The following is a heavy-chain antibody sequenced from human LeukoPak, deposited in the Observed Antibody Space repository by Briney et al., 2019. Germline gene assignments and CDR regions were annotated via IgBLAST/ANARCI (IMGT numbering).Heavy chain of an antibody. CDR2: IYYSGST. J-gene: IGHJ4*02. CDR3: ARAVAGTHRGREFDY. CDR1: VGSISSSSYY. D-gene: IGHD6-19*01. Sequence: SSETLSLTCTVSVGSISSSSYYWGWIRQPPGKGLEWIGSIYYSGSTYYNPSLKSRVTISVDTSKTQFSLKLSSVTAADTAVYYCARAVAGTHRGREFDYWGQGTLVTVSS. V-gene: IGHV4-39*01.